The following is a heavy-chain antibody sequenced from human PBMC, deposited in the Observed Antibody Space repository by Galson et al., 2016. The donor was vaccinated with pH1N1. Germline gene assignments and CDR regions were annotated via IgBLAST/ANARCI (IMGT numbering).Heavy chain of an antibody. J-gene: IGHJ6*02. D-gene: IGHD3-3*01. CDR1: GFTVSSNY. V-gene: IGHV3-53*01. CDR2: IYSGGRT. CDR3: ARVGDFWSYYYYNMDV. Sequence: SLRLSCAASGFTVSSNYMSWVRRAPGKGLEWVSLIYSGGRTYYADSVKGRFTISRDNSKNTLYLQMNSLRVEDTAVYYCARVGDFWSYYYYNMDVWGQGTTVTVSS.